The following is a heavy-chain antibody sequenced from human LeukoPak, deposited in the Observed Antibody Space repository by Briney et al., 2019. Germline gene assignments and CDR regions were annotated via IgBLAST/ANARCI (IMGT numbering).Heavy chain of an antibody. CDR3: ARRPHRSSTNWFDP. J-gene: IGHJ5*02. D-gene: IGHD2-2*01. CDR2: IYYSGST. V-gene: IGHV4-39*01. Sequence: SETLSLTCTVSGGSISSSSYYWGWTRQPPGKGLEWIGSIYYSGSTYYNPSLKSRVTISVDTSKNQFSLKLSSVTAADTAVYYCARRPHRSSTNWFDPWGQGTLVTVSS. CDR1: GGSISSSSYY.